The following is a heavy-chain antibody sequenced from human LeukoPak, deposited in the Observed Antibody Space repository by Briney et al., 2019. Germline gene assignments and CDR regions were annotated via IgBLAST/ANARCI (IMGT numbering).Heavy chain of an antibody. Sequence: GGSLRLSRAASGFTFDDYTMHWVRQAPGKGLEWVSLISWDGGSTYYADSVKGRFTISRDNSKNSLYLQMNSLRTEDTALYYCAKTPNSSSWYGGFDYWGQGTLVTVSS. D-gene: IGHD6-13*01. CDR3: AKTPNSSSWYGGFDY. CDR1: GFTFDDYT. V-gene: IGHV3-43*01. CDR2: ISWDGGST. J-gene: IGHJ4*02.